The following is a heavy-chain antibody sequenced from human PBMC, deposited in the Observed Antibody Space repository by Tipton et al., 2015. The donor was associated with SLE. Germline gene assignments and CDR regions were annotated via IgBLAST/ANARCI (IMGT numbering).Heavy chain of an antibody. J-gene: IGHJ3*02. CDR1: GYSFTSYW. CDR2: IYPGDSDT. D-gene: IGHD1-26*01. V-gene: IGHV5-51*03. CDR3: AARIGTSGSYLDAFDI. Sequence: QSGAEVKKPGESLKISCKGSGYSFTSYWIGWVRQMPGKGLEWMGIIYPGDSDTRYSPSFQGQVTISADKSISTAYLQWSSLKASDTAMYYCAARIGTSGSYLDAFDIWGQGTMVTVSS.